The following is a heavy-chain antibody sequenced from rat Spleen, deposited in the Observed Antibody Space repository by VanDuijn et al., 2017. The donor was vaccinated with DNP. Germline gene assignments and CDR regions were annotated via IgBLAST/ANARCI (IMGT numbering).Heavy chain of an antibody. D-gene: IGHD4-1*01. CDR2: IGYSGST. Sequence: EVQLQESGPGLVKPSQSLSLACSVTGFSITSNYWGWIRKFPGNKMEWIGHIGYSGSTTYNPSLKSRISITRDTSKNQFFLQLNSVITEDTATYYCVRWVRALDYWGQGVMVTVSS. J-gene: IGHJ2*01. CDR1: GFSITSNY. V-gene: IGHV3-1*01. CDR3: VRWVRALDY.